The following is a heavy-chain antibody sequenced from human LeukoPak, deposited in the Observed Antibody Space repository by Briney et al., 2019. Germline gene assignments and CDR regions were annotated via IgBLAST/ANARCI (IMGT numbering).Heavy chain of an antibody. D-gene: IGHD5-12*01. V-gene: IGHV4-38-2*01. CDR3: AATMVTTIEGWFDP. CDR2: IHHSGNT. Sequence: PSETLSLTCAVSSYSISSAYYRGWIRQPPGKGLEWIGSIHHSGNTYYNPSLQSRVTISLDTSKNQFSLKLTSVTAADTAVYYCAATMVTTIEGWFDPWGQGTLVTVSS. CDR1: SYSISSAYY. J-gene: IGHJ5*02.